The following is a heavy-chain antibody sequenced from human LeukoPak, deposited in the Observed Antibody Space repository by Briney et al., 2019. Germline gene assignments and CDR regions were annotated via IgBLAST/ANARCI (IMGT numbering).Heavy chain of an antibody. CDR3: ARLTYDSSGYYGY. D-gene: IGHD3-22*01. CDR2: IYYSGST. Sequence: SETLSLTCTVSGGSISSSSYYWGWLRQPPGKGLEWIGSIYYSGSTYYHPSLKSRVTISVDTSKNQFSLKLSSVTAADTAVYYCARLTYDSSGYYGYWGQGTLVTVSS. J-gene: IGHJ4*02. CDR1: GGSISSSSYY. V-gene: IGHV4-39*01.